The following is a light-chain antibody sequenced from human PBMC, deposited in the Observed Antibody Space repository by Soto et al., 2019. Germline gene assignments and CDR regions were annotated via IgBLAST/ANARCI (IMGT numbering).Light chain of an antibody. CDR3: QQRSNWPS. CDR1: QSISNY. Sequence: VMTQSPAVLSVSPGERATLSCRASQSISNYLAWYQQKPGQAPRLLIYDASNRATGIPARFSGSGSGTDFTLTISSLEPEDFAVYYCQQRSNWPSFGGGTKVDIK. V-gene: IGKV3-11*01. CDR2: DAS. J-gene: IGKJ4*01.